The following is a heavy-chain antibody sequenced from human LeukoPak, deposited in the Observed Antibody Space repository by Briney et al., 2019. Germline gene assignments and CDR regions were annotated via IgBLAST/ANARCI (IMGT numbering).Heavy chain of an antibody. Sequence: ASVKVSCKASGYTFTNNYMQWVRQAPGQGLEWMGIINPSGGSTNYAQKFQGRVTMTRDTSASTVYMELSSLRYEDTAVYYCARAVGIVVVVVATLDYWGQGTLVTVSS. CDR3: ARAVGIVVVVVATLDY. D-gene: IGHD2-15*01. V-gene: IGHV1-46*01. J-gene: IGHJ4*02. CDR2: INPSGGST. CDR1: GYTFTNNY.